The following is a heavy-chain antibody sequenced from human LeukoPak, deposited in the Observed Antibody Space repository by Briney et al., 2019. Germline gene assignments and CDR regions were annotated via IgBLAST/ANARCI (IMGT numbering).Heavy chain of an antibody. Sequence: GGSLRLSCAASGFTFSSYAMSWVRQAPGKGLEWVSAISGSSGSTYYADSVKGRFTISRDNSKNTLYLQMNSLRAEDTAVYYCAKDPGIAVAGTGKYFQHWGQGTLVTVSS. V-gene: IGHV3-23*01. J-gene: IGHJ1*01. CDR2: ISGSSGST. CDR1: GFTFSSYA. D-gene: IGHD6-19*01. CDR3: AKDPGIAVAGTGKYFQH.